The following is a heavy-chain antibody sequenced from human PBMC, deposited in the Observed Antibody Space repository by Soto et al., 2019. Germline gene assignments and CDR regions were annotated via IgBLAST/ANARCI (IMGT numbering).Heavy chain of an antibody. J-gene: IGHJ4*02. CDR3: AREYYYDSAGFDY. CDR2: IYYSGST. CDR1: GGSISSSSYY. V-gene: IGHV4-39*01. Sequence: QLQLQESGPGLVKPSETLSLTCTVSGGSISSSSYYWGWIRQPPGKGLEWIGSIYYSGSTYYNPSLTSPVTISVDTSTHPFSLTLSCVTAADTAVYYCAREYYYDSAGFDYWGQGTLVTVSS. D-gene: IGHD3-22*01.